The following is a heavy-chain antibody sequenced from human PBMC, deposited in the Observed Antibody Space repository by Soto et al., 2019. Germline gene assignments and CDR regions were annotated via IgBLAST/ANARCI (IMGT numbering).Heavy chain of an antibody. Sequence: QITLKESGPTLVKPTQTLTLTCTFSGFSLSTSGVGVGWIRQPPGKALEWLALIYWDDDKRYSPSLKSRLTITKDTSKNQVVLTMTNMDPVDTATYYCAHSPCDDCSSTYDNWFDPCGQGTLVTVSS. J-gene: IGHJ5*02. V-gene: IGHV2-5*02. CDR1: GFSLSTSGVG. D-gene: IGHD2-2*01. CDR2: IYWDDDK. CDR3: AHSPCDDCSSTYDNWFDP.